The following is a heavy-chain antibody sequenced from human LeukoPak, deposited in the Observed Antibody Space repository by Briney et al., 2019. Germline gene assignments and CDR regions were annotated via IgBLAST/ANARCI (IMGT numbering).Heavy chain of an antibody. CDR1: GFTFDDYG. V-gene: IGHV3-20*04. Sequence: GGSLRLSCAASGFTFDDYGMSWVRQAPGKGLEWVSGINWNGGSTGYADSVKGRFTISRDNAKNSLYLQMNSLRAEDTALYYCARDAYYYDSSGYYFRPPVGYFDYWGQETLVTVSS. CDR3: ARDAYYYDSSGYYFRPPVGYFDY. J-gene: IGHJ4*02. D-gene: IGHD3-22*01. CDR2: INWNGGST.